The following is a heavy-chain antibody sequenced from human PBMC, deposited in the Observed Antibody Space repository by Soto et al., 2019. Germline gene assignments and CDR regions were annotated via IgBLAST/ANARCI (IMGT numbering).Heavy chain of an antibody. J-gene: IGHJ4*02. CDR1: GYIFTYDY. V-gene: IGHV1-2*04. CDR2: INPNSGGT. CDR3: ARVCASARKGFDY. D-gene: IGHD3-10*01. Sequence: QVQLVQSGPEVQKAGASVKVSCKTSGYIFTYDYIHWVRQAPGRGREWMGWINPNSGGTNFAQKFQGWVSMTGDASVSPVYMDLRRLKSDDKAVYYCARVCASARKGFDYWGQGTLVTVSS.